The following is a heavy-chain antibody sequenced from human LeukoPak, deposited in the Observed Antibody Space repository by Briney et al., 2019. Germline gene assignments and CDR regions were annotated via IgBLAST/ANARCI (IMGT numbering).Heavy chain of an antibody. CDR1: GYTFTSYY. CDR2: INPSGGST. V-gene: IGHV1-46*01. D-gene: IGHD2-21*02. J-gene: IGHJ5*02. CDR3: ARTPTAYCGGDCPNWFDP. Sequence: ASVKVSCKASGYTFTSYYMHWVRQAPGQGLEWMGIINPSGGSTSYAQKFQGRVTMTRDTSTSTVYMELSGLRSEDTAVYYCARTPTAYCGGDCPNWFDPWGQGTLVTVSS.